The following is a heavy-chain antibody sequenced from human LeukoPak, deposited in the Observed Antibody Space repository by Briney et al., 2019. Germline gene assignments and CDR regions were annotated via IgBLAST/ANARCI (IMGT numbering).Heavy chain of an antibody. CDR3: ARRPVPRWLQPFDY. CDR1: GGSISSSSSY. D-gene: IGHD5-24*01. V-gene: IGHV4-39*07. Sequence: SETLSLTCTVSGGSISSSSSYWGWIRQPPVKGLEWLGSIYYSGSTYYNPPLKSRVTISVDTSKNQFSLKLSSVTAADTAVYYCARRPVPRWLQPFDYWGQGTLVTVSS. J-gene: IGHJ4*02. CDR2: IYYSGST.